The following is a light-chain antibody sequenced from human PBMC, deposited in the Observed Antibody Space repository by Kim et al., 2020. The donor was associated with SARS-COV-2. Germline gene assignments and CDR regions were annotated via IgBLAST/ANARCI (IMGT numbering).Light chain of an antibody. CDR1: ALPRKY. J-gene: IGLJ3*02. CDR2: ADD. CDR3: YSTDSSGDDWV. Sequence: SYELTQPPSVSVSPGQTAKITCSGDALPRKYAYWYQQKSGQAPVLVINADDKRPSGIPDRFYGSSSGTMATLTISGAQVEDEADYFCYSTDSSGDDWVFGGGTKLTVL. V-gene: IGLV3-10*01.